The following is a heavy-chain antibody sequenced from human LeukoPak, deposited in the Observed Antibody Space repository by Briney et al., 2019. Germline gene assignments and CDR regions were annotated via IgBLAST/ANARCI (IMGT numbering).Heavy chain of an antibody. CDR1: GGSISSGSYY. D-gene: IGHD3-3*01. J-gene: IGHJ4*02. CDR3: AREGVLRFLES. V-gene: IGHV4-61*02. CDR2: IYTSGST. Sequence: SETLSLTCTVSGGSISSGSYYWSWIRQPPGKGLEWIGRIYTSGSTNYNPSLKSRVTMSVDTSKNQFSLKLSSVTAADTAVYYCAREGVLRFLESWGQGTLVTVSS.